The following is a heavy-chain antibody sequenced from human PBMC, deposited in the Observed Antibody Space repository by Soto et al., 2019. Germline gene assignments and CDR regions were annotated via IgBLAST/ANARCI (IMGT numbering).Heavy chain of an antibody. CDR1: GHSISSGFYY. Sequence: KPSETLSLTCAVSGHSISSGFYYWGWVRQPPGKGLEWIGSIYHTESTYYNPSLKSRVTMSVDTSKNQLSLKLSSMTAADTAVYFCARYGYSYLARFFDYWGQGTRVTVSS. CDR2: IYHTEST. V-gene: IGHV4-38-2*01. CDR3: ARYGYSYLARFFDY. J-gene: IGHJ4*02. D-gene: IGHD5-18*01.